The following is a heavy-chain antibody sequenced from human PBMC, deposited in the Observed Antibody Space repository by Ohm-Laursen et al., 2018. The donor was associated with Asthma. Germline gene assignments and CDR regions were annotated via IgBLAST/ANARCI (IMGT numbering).Heavy chain of an antibody. J-gene: IGHJ4*02. CDR1: GGSISNYY. D-gene: IGHD3-22*01. Sequence: SDTLSLTCTVSGGSISNYYWGWVRQPPGKGLEWIGGRSYSGPTYSTPSFKSRVTISVDSSKNQFSLILSSVTAADTAVYFCARRNRDRSGYYYVDYWGQGTLVTVSS. CDR2: RSYSGPT. CDR3: ARRNRDRSGYYYVDY. V-gene: IGHV4-39*01.